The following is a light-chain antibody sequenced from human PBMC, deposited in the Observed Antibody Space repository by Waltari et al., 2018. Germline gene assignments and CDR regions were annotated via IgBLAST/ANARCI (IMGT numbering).Light chain of an antibody. CDR3: CSYTSSHTVV. Sequence: QSALTQPAHVSGSPGQSLTIPCIATSSDVGDYNCVSWYQQHPGKVTKLRFFEATNRPPVVSMRFSGSNSGNTASLTISGLQAVDEADYYCCSYTSSHTVVFGGGTKLTVL. V-gene: IGLV2-14*01. J-gene: IGLJ2*01. CDR1: SSDVGDYNC. CDR2: EAT.